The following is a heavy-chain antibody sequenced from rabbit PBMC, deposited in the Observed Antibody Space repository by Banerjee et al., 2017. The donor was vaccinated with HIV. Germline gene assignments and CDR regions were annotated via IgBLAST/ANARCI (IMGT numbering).Heavy chain of an antibody. D-gene: IGHD8-1*01. CDR2: IYTGDGST. CDR1: GFTFSNNYY. J-gene: IGHJ3*01. CDR3: ARGSSYYIYNNRLDL. Sequence: QSLEESGGDLVKPGASLTLTCTASGFTFSNNYYMCWVRQAPGKGLEWIACIYTGDGSTYYASWVKGRFTISKTSSTTVTLQMTSLTAADTATYFCARGSSYYIYNNRLDLWGQGTLVTVS. V-gene: IGHV1S40*01.